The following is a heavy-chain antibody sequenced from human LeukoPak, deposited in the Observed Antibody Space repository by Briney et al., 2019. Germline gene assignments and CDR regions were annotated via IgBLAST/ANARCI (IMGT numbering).Heavy chain of an antibody. CDR3: ASSPAIAAAGTNWFDP. CDR1: GGSLSSHY. J-gene: IGHJ5*02. CDR2: IYTSGST. D-gene: IGHD6-13*01. V-gene: IGHV4-4*09. Sequence: SETLSLTCSVSGGSLSSHYWSWIRQPPGKGLEWIGYIYTSGSTNYNPSLKSRVTISVDTSKNQFSLKLSSVTAADTAVYYCASSPAIAAAGTNWFDPWGQGTLVTVSS.